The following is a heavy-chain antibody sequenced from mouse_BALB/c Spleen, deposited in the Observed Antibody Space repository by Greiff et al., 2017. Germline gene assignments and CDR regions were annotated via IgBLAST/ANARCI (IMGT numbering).Heavy chain of an antibody. CDR3: AREGGLRQYYFDY. D-gene: IGHD3-1*01. V-gene: IGHV1S137*01. J-gene: IGHJ2*01. CDR2: ISTYYGDA. CDR1: GYTFTDYA. Sequence: VKLVESGAELVRPGVSVKISCKGSGYTFTDYAMHWVKQSHAKSLEWIGVISTYYGDASYNQKFKGKATMTVDKSSSTAYMELARLTSEDSAIYYCAREGGLRQYYFDYWGQGTTLTVSS.